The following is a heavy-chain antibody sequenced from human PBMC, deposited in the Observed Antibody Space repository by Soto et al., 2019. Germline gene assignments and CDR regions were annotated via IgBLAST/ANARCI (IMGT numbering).Heavy chain of an antibody. D-gene: IGHD5-12*01. CDR3: ALVEMATINYYYYGMDV. Sequence: SVKVSCKASGGTFSSYAISWVRQAPGQGLEWMGGIIPIFGTANYAQKFQGRVTITADESTSTAYMELSSLRSEDTAVYYCALVEMATINYYYYGMDVWGQGTTVTVSS. CDR1: GGTFSSYA. CDR2: IIPIFGTA. J-gene: IGHJ6*02. V-gene: IGHV1-69*13.